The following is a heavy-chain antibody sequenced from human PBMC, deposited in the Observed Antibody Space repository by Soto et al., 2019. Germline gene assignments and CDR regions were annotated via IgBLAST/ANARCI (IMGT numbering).Heavy chain of an antibody. CDR1: GYTFTSYG. D-gene: IGHD1-1*01. CDR3: ARGRYGDY. J-gene: IGHJ4*02. V-gene: IGHV1-18*01. Sequence: QVHLVQSGAEVKKPGASVKVSCKASGYTFTSYGITWVRQAPAQGLEWMGWSSAHNGNTDYAQKLQGRVIVTRDTSTSTAYMEMRSLRSDDTAMYYCARGRYGDYWGQGALVTVSS. CDR2: SSAHNGNT.